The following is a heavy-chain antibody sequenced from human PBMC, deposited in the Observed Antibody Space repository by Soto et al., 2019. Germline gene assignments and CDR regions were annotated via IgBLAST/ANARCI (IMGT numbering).Heavy chain of an antibody. Sequence: GGSLRLSCAASGFTFSSYGMHWVRQAPGKGLEWVAVISYDGSNKYYADSVKGRFTISRDNSKNTLYLQMNSLRAEDTAVYYCAKGHSGYDLLFFDIWGQGTMVTVS. V-gene: IGHV3-30*18. D-gene: IGHD5-12*01. CDR3: AKGHSGYDLLFFDI. CDR2: ISYDGSNK. J-gene: IGHJ3*02. CDR1: GFTFSSYG.